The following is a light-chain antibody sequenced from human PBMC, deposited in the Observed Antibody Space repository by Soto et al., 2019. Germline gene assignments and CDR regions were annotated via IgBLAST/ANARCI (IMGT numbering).Light chain of an antibody. CDR2: DAS. CDR3: QQYYNLPIT. CDR1: QSVSST. Sequence: EIVITQSPATLSVSPGERATLSCRASQSVSSTLAWYQQKPGQAPRLLIYDASNLETGVPSRFSGSGSGTDFTVTISSLQPEDFATYSCQQYYNLPITFGQGTRLEIK. V-gene: IGKV3-15*01. J-gene: IGKJ5*01.